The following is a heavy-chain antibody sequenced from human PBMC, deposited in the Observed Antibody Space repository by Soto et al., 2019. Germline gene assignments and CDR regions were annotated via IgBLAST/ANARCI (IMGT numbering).Heavy chain of an antibody. V-gene: IGHV3-30*18. CDR1: GFIFSTYG. D-gene: IGHD5-12*01. J-gene: IGHJ6*02. Sequence: GGSLRVSCEAFGFIFSTYGMHWVRQAPGKGLEWVAVISYDGRNKYYADSVRGRFTISRDNSKNTLHLQMNSLRGEDTAVYYCAKDTATAITSYYFYGMDVWGQGTTVTVSS. CDR2: ISYDGRNK. CDR3: AKDTATAITSYYFYGMDV.